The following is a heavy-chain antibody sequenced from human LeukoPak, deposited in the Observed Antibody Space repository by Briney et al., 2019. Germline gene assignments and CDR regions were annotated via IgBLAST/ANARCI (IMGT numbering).Heavy chain of an antibody. CDR2: ISGSGGST. D-gene: IGHD3-22*01. CDR3: AKDLVDYYDSSGYQSY. J-gene: IGHJ4*01. V-gene: IGHV3-23*01. CDR1: GFTFSSYA. Sequence: GGSLRLFCAASGFTFSSYAMSWVRQAPGKGREWVSAISGSGGSTYYADSVKGRFTISRDNSKNTLYQQMNSLRAEDTDVYYCAKDLVDYYDSSGYQSYWGQGTLVTVS.